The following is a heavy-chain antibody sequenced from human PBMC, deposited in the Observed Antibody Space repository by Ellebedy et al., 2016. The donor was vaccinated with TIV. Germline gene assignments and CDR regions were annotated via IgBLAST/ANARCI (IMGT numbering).Heavy chain of an antibody. V-gene: IGHV3-30*03. Sequence: GESLKISCAASGFSFSSYGMHRVRQAPGKGLEWVAVISDDGSNKNYADYVKGRFSISRDTSKNTLYLQMNSLRAEDTAVYYCARDTCSSSCPGYYYYYGMDVWGQGTTVTVSS. CDR1: GFSFSSYG. J-gene: IGHJ6*02. CDR3: ARDTCSSSCPGYYYYYGMDV. D-gene: IGHD2-2*01. CDR2: ISDDGSNK.